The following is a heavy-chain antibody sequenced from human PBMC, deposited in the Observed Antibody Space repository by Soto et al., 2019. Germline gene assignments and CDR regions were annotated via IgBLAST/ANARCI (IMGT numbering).Heavy chain of an antibody. V-gene: IGHV4-30-4*02. Sequence: PSETLSLTCSVSGGSISSGDYYWNWIRQPPGKGLEWIGHIYYSGSTYYNSSLKSRVTISLDTSKNQFSLKLSSVTAADTAVYYCARQDYYDSSGYYFDYWGQGTLVTVSS. CDR1: GGSISSGDYY. CDR2: IYYSGST. D-gene: IGHD3-22*01. J-gene: IGHJ4*02. CDR3: ARQDYYDSSGYYFDY.